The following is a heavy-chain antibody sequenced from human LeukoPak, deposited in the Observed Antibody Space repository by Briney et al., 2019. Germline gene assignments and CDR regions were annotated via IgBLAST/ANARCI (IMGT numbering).Heavy chain of an antibody. D-gene: IGHD6-19*01. CDR2: IWYDGSNK. Sequence: GGSLRLSCAASGFTFSSYGMHWVRQAPGKGLEWVAVIWYDGSNKYYADSVKGRFTISRGNSKNTLYLQMNSLRAEDTAVYYCAREYSSGWIDYWGQGTLVTVSS. V-gene: IGHV3-33*01. CDR3: AREYSSGWIDY. CDR1: GFTFSSYG. J-gene: IGHJ4*02.